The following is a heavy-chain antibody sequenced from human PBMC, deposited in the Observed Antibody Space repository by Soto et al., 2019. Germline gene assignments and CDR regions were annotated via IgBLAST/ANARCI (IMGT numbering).Heavy chain of an antibody. V-gene: IGHV4-34*01. CDR2: INESGST. CDR3: ARGSGIVALPGELEDVKYDY. J-gene: IGHJ4*02. D-gene: IGHD1-1*01. CDR1: GQSFSGHS. Sequence: QVQLQQWGAGLVKPSETLSLSCAVYGQSFSGHSWAWIRQPPGKGLEWIGEINESGSTYYNPSLKSRVTILTDTSNNQLLLRLSSVSAADTAAYFCARGSGIVALPGELEDVKYDYWGQGTLVNVSS.